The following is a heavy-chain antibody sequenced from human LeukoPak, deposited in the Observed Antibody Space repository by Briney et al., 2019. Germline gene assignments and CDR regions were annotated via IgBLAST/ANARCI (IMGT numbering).Heavy chain of an antibody. CDR2: VSSTSSAI. Sequence: GGSLRLSCAASGFTFSSYSMNWVRQAPGKGLEWVSYVSSTSSAIYYADSVKGRFTISRDNAKNSLFLRMNSLRAEDTAVYYCARAYNWNSLDYWGQGTLVTVSS. J-gene: IGHJ4*02. CDR1: GFTFSSYS. D-gene: IGHD1-7*01. CDR3: ARAYNWNSLDY. V-gene: IGHV3-48*01.